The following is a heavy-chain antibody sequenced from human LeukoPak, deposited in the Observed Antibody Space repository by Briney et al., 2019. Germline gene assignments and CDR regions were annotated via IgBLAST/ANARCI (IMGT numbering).Heavy chain of an antibody. CDR1: GGSISSGGYY. CDR2: IYYSGST. V-gene: IGHV4-61*08. Sequence: SETLSLTCTVSGGSISSGGYYWSWIRQPPGKGLEWIGYIYYSGSTNYNPSLKSRVTISVDTSKNQFSLKLGSVTAADTAVYYCARGPNYYDILTGYYAFDIWGQGTMVTVSS. J-gene: IGHJ3*02. D-gene: IGHD3-9*01. CDR3: ARGPNYYDILTGYYAFDI.